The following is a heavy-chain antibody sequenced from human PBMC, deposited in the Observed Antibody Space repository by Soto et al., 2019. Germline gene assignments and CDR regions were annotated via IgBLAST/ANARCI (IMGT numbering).Heavy chain of an antibody. V-gene: IGHV3-30*18. Sequence: PGGSLRLSCAASGLTFSSYGMHWVRQAPGKGLEWVAVISYDGSNKYYADSVKGRFTISRDNSKNTLYLQMNSLRAEDTVVYYCAKDLMPFQLRTRGFDYWGQGTLVTVSS. J-gene: IGHJ4*02. D-gene: IGHD2-2*01. CDR1: GLTFSSYG. CDR3: AKDLMPFQLRTRGFDY. CDR2: ISYDGSNK.